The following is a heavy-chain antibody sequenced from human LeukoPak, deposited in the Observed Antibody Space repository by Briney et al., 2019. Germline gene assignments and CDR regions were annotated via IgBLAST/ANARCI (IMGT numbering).Heavy chain of an antibody. CDR2: IIPILGIA. CDR3: ARGLRIFVDYYYYMDV. J-gene: IGHJ6*03. Sequence: GASVKVSCKASGGTFSSYAISWVRQAPGQGLEWMGRIIPILGIANYAQKFQGRVTITADKSTSTAYMELSSLRSEDTAVYYCARGLRIFVDYYYYMDVWGKGTTVTVSS. V-gene: IGHV1-69*04. D-gene: IGHD3-3*01. CDR1: GGTFSSYA.